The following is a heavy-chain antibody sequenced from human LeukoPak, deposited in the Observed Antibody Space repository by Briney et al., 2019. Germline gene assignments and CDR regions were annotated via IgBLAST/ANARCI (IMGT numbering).Heavy chain of an antibody. V-gene: IGHV4-30-2*01. Sequence: SETLSLTCAVSGGSISGGGYSWSWIWQPPGKGLEWIGYIYHSGSTYYNPSLKSRVTISVDRSKNQFSLKLSSVTAADTAVYYCAVYSNDAFDIWGQGTMVTVSS. CDR2: IYHSGST. D-gene: IGHD2-21*01. CDR3: AVYSNDAFDI. J-gene: IGHJ3*02. CDR1: GGSISGGGYS.